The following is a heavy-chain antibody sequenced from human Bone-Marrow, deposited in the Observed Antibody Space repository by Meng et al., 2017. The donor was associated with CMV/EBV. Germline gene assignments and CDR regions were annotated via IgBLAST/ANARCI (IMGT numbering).Heavy chain of an antibody. CDR1: GGAFSGYY. CDR3: ARGGWSSSGRKGLGRPWYY. CDR2: INHSGST. D-gene: IGHD6-19*01. J-gene: IGHJ4*02. V-gene: IGHV4-34*01. Sequence: QVHLQQGRAVLLQPSATLSLTCAVYGGAFSGYYWSWIRQPPGKGLEWIGEINHSGSTNYNPSLKSRVTISVDTSKNQFSLKLSSVTAADTAVYYCARGGWSSSGRKGLGRPWYYWGQGTLVTVSS.